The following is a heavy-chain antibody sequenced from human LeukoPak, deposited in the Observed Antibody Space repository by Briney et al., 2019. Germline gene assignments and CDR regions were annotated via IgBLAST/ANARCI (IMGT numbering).Heavy chain of an antibody. CDR2: IYYSGGT. J-gene: IGHJ5*02. D-gene: IGHD3-9*01. V-gene: IGHV4-59*01. CDR1: GGSISSYY. Sequence: PSETLSLTCTVSGGSISSYYWSWIRQPPGKGLEWIGYIYYSGGTNYNPSLKSRVTISVDTSKNQFSLKLRSVTAADTAVYYCARLTGYSSESWFDPWGQGTLVTVSS. CDR3: ARLTGYSSESWFDP.